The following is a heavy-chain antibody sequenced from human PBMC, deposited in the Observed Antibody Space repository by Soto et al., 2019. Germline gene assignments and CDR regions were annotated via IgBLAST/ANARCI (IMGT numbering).Heavy chain of an antibody. V-gene: IGHV2-26*01. CDR1: GFSLSNARMG. Sequence: QVTLKESGPVLVKPTETLTLTCTVSGFSLSNARMGVSWIRQPPGKALEWLAHIFSNDEKSYSTSLNSRLTISTDTYKSQVVLTMTNMDPVDTATYYCAYVDTAMVGAFDICGQGTMVTVSS. D-gene: IGHD5-18*01. CDR3: AYVDTAMVGAFDI. J-gene: IGHJ3*02. CDR2: IFSNDEK.